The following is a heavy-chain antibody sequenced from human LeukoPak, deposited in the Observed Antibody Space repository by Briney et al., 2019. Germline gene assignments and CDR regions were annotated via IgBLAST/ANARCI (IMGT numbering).Heavy chain of an antibody. V-gene: IGHV1-18*01. J-gene: IGHJ4*02. D-gene: IGHD6-19*01. CDR1: GYSFTSYG. CDR2: SSAYNGNT. CDR3: ARGGNSGWRTPNDDY. Sequence: ASVKVSCKASGYSFTSYGLSWVRQAPGQGLEWMGWSSAYNGNTNYAQKLQGRVTMTTDTSTNTAYMELRSLRSDDTAIYYCARGGNSGWRTPNDDYWGQGTLVTVSS.